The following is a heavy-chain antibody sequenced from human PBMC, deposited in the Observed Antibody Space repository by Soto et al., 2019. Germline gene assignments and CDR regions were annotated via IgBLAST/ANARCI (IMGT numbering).Heavy chain of an antibody. CDR3: ARGWVAARPFGMDV. D-gene: IGHD6-6*01. CDR2: TYYRSKWYN. J-gene: IGHJ6*02. CDR1: GDSVSSNSSA. V-gene: IGHV6-1*01. Sequence: SQTLSLTCAISGDSVSSNSSAWNWIRQSPSRGLEWLGRTYYRSKWYNDYAVSVKSRITINPDTSKNQFSLQLNSVTPEDTAVYYCARGWVAARPFGMDVWGQGTTVTVSS.